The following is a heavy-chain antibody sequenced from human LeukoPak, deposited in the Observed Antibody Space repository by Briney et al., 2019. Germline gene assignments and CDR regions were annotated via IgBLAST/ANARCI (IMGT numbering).Heavy chain of an antibody. CDR2: INHSGST. Sequence: SETLSLTCTVSGGSISSSSYYWGWIRQPPGKGLEWIGEINHSGSTNYNPSLKSRVTISVDTSKNQFSLKLSSVTAADTAVYYCARLFLLKVRGVIMYYYYYYMDVWGKGTTVTISS. J-gene: IGHJ6*03. D-gene: IGHD3-10*01. V-gene: IGHV4-39*07. CDR1: GGSISSSSYY. CDR3: ARLFLLKVRGVIMYYYYYYMDV.